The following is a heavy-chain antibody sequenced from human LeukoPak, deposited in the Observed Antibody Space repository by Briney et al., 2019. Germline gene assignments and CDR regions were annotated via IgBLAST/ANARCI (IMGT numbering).Heavy chain of an antibody. D-gene: IGHD2-15*01. CDR3: ASQGGKEQYCSGGSCYFDY. CDR1: GFTFSSYV. CDR2: VSTTGGST. J-gene: IGHJ4*02. V-gene: IGHV3-23*01. Sequence: GGSLRLSCAASGFTFSSYVMSWVRQAPGKGLEWVSTVSTTGGSTYYADSVKGRFTISRDNAKNSLYLQMNSLRAEDTAVYYCASQGGKEQYCSGGSCYFDYWGQGTLVTVSS.